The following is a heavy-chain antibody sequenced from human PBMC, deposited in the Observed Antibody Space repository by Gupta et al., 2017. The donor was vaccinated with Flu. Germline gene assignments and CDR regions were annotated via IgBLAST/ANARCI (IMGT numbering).Heavy chain of an antibody. CDR1: SGFG. V-gene: IGHV3-30*18. J-gene: IGHJ6*02. Sequence: SGFGMHWVRQAPGKGLEWVAVTSYDGSFTWYSDSVKGRLTISRDNSKNTLYLQINSLRREDTAVYDCAKDRSGTSGYGRDVWGQGTTVTVSS. CDR3: AKDRSGTSGYGRDV. CDR2: TSYDGSFT. D-gene: IGHD1-7*01.